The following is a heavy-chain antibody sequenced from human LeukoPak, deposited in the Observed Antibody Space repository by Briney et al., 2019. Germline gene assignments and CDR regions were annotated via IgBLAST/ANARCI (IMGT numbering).Heavy chain of an antibody. CDR3: AREPGYCSGGSCQSWFDP. CDR2: IIPIFGTA. D-gene: IGHD2-15*01. J-gene: IGHJ5*02. CDR1: GGTFSSYA. V-gene: IGHV1-69*01. Sequence: SVKVSCKASGGTFSSYAISCVRQAPGQGLEWMGGIIPIFGTANYAQKFQGRVTITADESTSTAYMELSSLRSEDTAVYYCAREPGYCSGGSCQSWFDPWGQGTLVTVSS.